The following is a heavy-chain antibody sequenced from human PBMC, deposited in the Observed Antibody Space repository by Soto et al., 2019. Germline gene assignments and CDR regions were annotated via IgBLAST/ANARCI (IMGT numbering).Heavy chain of an antibody. CDR2: IYHSGST. CDR1: GNFIRSGDC. J-gene: IGHJ4*02. CDR3: ARNTTGALFDS. Sequence: DTLSVSCVYSGNFIRSGDCWVWSRQPPGKGLEWIGSIYHSGSTHYNPSLKSRITISVDTSKNQFSLRLTSVTAADTAVYFCARNTTGALFDSWGQGALVTVSS. D-gene: IGHD1-1*01. V-gene: IGHV4-38-2*01.